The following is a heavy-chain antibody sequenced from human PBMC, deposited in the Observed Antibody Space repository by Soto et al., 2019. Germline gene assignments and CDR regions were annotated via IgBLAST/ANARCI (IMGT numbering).Heavy chain of an antibody. J-gene: IGHJ5*02. CDR2: IFSNDEK. CDR1: GFSLSNAGLG. D-gene: IGHD6-13*01. V-gene: IGHV2-26*04. Sequence: QVTVKESGPVLVKPTETLTLTCTVSGFSLSNAGLGVSWIRQPPGKALEWLAHIFSNDEKSYSTSLKSRPTISKDTSKSQVVLTMTNMDPVDTATYYCASTSSTSWYWFDPWGQGTLVTVSS. CDR3: ASTSSTSWYWFDP.